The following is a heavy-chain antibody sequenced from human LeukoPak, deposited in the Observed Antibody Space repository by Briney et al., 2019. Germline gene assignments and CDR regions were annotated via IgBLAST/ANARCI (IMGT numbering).Heavy chain of an antibody. CDR1: GFTFGTYA. CDR2: ILGSGDRT. V-gene: IGHV3-23*01. D-gene: IGHD1-1*01. J-gene: IGHJ4*02. CDR3: AKDRKSDGRWNFDF. Sequence: TGGSLRLSCAAPGFTFGTYAMNWVRQAPGKGLEWLSGILGSGDRTYYADSVKGRFTISRDNSKNTLYLQMNSLRAEDTAIYYCAKDRKSDGRWNFDFWGEGTLVAVSS.